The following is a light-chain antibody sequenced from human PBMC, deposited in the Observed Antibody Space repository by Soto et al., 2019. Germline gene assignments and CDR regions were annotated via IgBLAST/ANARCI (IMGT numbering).Light chain of an antibody. J-gene: IGKJ2*01. CDR3: QQYGSSPPYT. Sequence: EIVLTQSPGTLSLSPGERATLACRASQSVSSSYLAWYQQKPGQAPRLLIYGASSRDTAIPDRLSGSGSVTDFTLTISRLEPDDFAVYYCQQYGSSPPYTFGKATKLEIE. CDR1: QSVSSSY. V-gene: IGKV3-20*01. CDR2: GAS.